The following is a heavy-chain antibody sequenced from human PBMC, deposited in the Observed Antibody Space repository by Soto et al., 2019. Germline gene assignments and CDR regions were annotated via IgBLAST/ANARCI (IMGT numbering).Heavy chain of an antibody. CDR1: GYTFTSYG. CDR3: AREYDFWSGYYSFDI. Sequence: ASVEVSCKASGYTFTSYGISWVRQAPGQGLEWMGWISAYNGNTNYAQKLQGRVTMTTDTSTSTAYMELRSLRSDDTAVYYCAREYDFWSGYYSFDIWGQGTMVTVSS. J-gene: IGHJ3*02. CDR2: ISAYNGNT. D-gene: IGHD3-3*01. V-gene: IGHV1-18*01.